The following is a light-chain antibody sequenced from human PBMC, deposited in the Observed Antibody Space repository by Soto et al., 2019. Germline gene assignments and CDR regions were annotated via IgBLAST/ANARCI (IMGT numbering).Light chain of an antibody. CDR2: AAS. V-gene: IGKV1-39*01. Sequence: DIQMTQSPSSLSASVGDRVTITCRASQSISSYLNWYQQRPGKAPNLLIYAASDLQSGVPSRFSGSGSGTDFTLTISSLQPEDFATYYCQQSYSTVWTFGQGTKVEFK. CDR3: QQSYSTVWT. CDR1: QSISSY. J-gene: IGKJ1*01.